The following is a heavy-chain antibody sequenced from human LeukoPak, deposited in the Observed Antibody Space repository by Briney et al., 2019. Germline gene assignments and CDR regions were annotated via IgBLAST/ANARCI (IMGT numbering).Heavy chain of an antibody. CDR2: IYYSGDT. Sequence: WETLSLTCTVSGDFISTTTYYWGWIRQPPGKGLEWIGSIYYSGDTYYNPSLKSRVIISVDTSKNQFSLNLNSVTAADTSVYYCARHGGPFGTLRFDPWGQGILVTVSS. D-gene: IGHD1-1*01. CDR1: GDFISTTTYY. J-gene: IGHJ5*02. CDR3: ARHGGPFGTLRFDP. V-gene: IGHV4-39*01.